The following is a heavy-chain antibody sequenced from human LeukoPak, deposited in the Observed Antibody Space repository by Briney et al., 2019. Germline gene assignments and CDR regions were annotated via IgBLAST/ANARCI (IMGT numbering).Heavy chain of an antibody. CDR2: ISYDGSNK. Sequence: PGGSLRLSCAASGFTFSSYAMHWVRQAPGKGLEWVAVISYDGSNKYYADSVKGRFTISRDNAKNSLFLQMNSLRAEDTAVYYCARVLIPYNTGAFDIWGQGTMVTVSS. J-gene: IGHJ3*02. D-gene: IGHD5-24*01. CDR1: GFTFSSYA. V-gene: IGHV3-30-3*01. CDR3: ARVLIPYNTGAFDI.